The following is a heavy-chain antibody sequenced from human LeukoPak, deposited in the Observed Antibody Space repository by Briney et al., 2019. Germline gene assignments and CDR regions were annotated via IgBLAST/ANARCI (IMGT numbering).Heavy chain of an antibody. CDR1: GFTFSNSW. J-gene: IGHJ4*02. CDR2: IKPDGSEK. V-gene: IGHV3-7*05. Sequence: GGSLRLSCAASGFTFSNSWMDWVRQTPGKGLEWVANIKPDGSEKYFVDSVKGRFTISRDNANKLLYLQMNSLRAEDTAVYYCSRSLDHWRQGTLVTVSS. CDR3: SRSLDH.